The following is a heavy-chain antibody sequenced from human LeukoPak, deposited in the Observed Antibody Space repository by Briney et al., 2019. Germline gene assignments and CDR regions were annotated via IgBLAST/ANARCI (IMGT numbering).Heavy chain of an antibody. CDR2: IYTSGST. CDR1: GGFLSNYY. J-gene: IGHJ4*02. CDR3: ARDNDSRDPSNFAY. V-gene: IGHV4-4*07. D-gene: IGHD3-16*01. Sequence: SETLSLTCTVSGGFLSNYYWRWIRQPAGKGLEWIGRIYTSGSTNYNSSLKSQVTISVETSKNQFSLKLSSVTAAETAVYYCARDNDSRDPSNFAYWGQGTVATVS.